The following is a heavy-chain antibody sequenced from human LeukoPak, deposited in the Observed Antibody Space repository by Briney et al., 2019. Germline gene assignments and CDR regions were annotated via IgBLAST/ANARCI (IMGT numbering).Heavy chain of an antibody. CDR3: ARERAIAAAGYYYYYGMDV. CDR2: IYYSGST. CDR1: GGSISSYY. D-gene: IGHD6-13*01. Sequence: SETLSLTCTVSGGSISSYYWSWIRQPPGKGLEWIGYIYYSGSTYYNPSLKSRVTISVDTSKNQFSLKLSSVTAADTAVYYCARERAIAAAGYYYYYGMDVWGQGTTVTVSS. V-gene: IGHV4-30-4*01. J-gene: IGHJ6*02.